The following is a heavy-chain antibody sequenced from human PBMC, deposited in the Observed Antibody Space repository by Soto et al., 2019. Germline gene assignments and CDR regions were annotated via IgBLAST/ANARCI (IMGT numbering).Heavy chain of an antibody. J-gene: IGHJ5*02. D-gene: IGHD2-15*01. CDR1: GGTFSSYA. Sequence: SVKVSCKASGGTFSSYAISWVRQAPGQGLEWMGGIIPIFGTANYAQKFQGRVTITADESTSTAYMELSSLRSEDTAVYYCAREGLVAAPTPYRWFDPWGQGTLVTVSS. CDR3: AREGLVAAPTPYRWFDP. CDR2: IIPIFGTA. V-gene: IGHV1-69*13.